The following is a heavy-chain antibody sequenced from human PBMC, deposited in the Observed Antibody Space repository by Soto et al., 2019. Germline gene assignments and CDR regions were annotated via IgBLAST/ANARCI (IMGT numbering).Heavy chain of an antibody. CDR1: GYIFTNYA. J-gene: IGHJ4*02. V-gene: IGHV1-3*01. CDR3: ARDQDSSSRLIYFDY. CDR2: INADNGNT. D-gene: IGHD6-6*01. Sequence: ASVKVSCKASGYIFTNYAMHWVRQAPGQRLEWMGWINADNGNTKYSQNFQGRVTITRDTSASTAYMELSSLRSEDTAVYYCARDQDSSSRLIYFDYWGQGTLVTVSS.